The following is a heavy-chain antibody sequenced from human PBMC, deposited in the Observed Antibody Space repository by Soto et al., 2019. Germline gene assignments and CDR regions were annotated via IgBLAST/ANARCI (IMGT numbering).Heavy chain of an antibody. D-gene: IGHD6-13*01. V-gene: IGHV3-33*01. J-gene: IGHJ6*02. CDR1: GFTFSSYG. CDR3: ARDGSSSWPWGYHGPYGMDV. Sequence: GGSLRLSCAASGFTFSSYGMHWVRQAPGKGLEWVAVIWYDGSNKYYADSVKGRFTISRDNSKNTLYLQMNSLRAEDTAVYYCARDGSSSWPWGYHGPYGMDVWGQATSLTVSS. CDR2: IWYDGSNK.